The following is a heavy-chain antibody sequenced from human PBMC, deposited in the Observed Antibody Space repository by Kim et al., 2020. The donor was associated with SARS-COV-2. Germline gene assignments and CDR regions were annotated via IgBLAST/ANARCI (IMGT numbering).Heavy chain of an antibody. V-gene: IGHV3-20*03. D-gene: IGHD3-10*01. J-gene: IGHJ4*02. Sequence: STPYADCVKDRFTISKDNAKKSLYLQMNSLRAEDTAFYYCVRGYIGGPFDLWGQGTRVTVSS. CDR2: ST. CDR3: VRGYIGGPFDL.